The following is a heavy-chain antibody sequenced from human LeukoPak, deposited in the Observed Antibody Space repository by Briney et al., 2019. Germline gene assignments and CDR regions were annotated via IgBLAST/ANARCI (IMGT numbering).Heavy chain of an antibody. V-gene: IGHV1-69*04. Sequence: SVTVSCKASGGTFSSYAISWVRQAPGQRLEWMGMTIPIVAMANYAQKFQGRITITADKSTSTAYMELGSLRSEDTAVYDCARDSIGSNLDYWGQGTLVTVSS. D-gene: IGHD1-1*01. J-gene: IGHJ4*02. CDR2: TIPIVAMA. CDR3: ARDSIGSNLDY. CDR1: GGTFSSYA.